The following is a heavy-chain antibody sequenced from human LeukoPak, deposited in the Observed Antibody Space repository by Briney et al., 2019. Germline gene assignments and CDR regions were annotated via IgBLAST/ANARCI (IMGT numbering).Heavy chain of an antibody. Sequence: PSETLSLTCNVSGGSISGYHWSWLRQPPGKGLEWLGYIYYSGSSNYNPSLKSRVTISADTSKNQFSLKLSSVTAADTAVYYCARVPRSYYYYYYMDVWGKGTTVTVSS. CDR2: IYYSGSS. CDR3: ARVPRSYYYYYYMDV. V-gene: IGHV4-59*01. CDR1: GGSISGYH. J-gene: IGHJ6*03.